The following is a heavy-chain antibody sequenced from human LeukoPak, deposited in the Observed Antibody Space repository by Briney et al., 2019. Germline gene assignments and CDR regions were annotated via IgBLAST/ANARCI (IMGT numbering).Heavy chain of an antibody. V-gene: IGHV4-59*12. Sequence: SETLSLTCTVSGGSISSYYWSWIRQPPGKGLEWIGYIYYSGSTNYNPSLKSRVTISVDTSKNQFSLKLNSVAAADTAVYYCGRNNYDSSGYYYDYYYGMDVWGQGTTVTVSS. CDR2: IYYSGST. J-gene: IGHJ6*02. CDR3: GRNNYDSSGYYYDYYYGMDV. CDR1: GGSISSYY. D-gene: IGHD3-22*01.